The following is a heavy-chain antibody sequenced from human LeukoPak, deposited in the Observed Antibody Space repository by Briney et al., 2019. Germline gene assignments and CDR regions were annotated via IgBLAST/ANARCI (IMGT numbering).Heavy chain of an antibody. J-gene: IGHJ6*04. CDR2: ISSSGRTR. Sequence: GGSLRLSCAASGFTFSSYEMNWVRQAPGKGLEWVSYISSSGRTRYYADSVRGRFTISRDNAKNSLYLQMNSLRAEDTAVYYCAELGITMIGGVWGKGTTVTISS. D-gene: IGHD3-10*02. V-gene: IGHV3-48*03. CDR1: GFTFSSYE. CDR3: AELGITMIGGV.